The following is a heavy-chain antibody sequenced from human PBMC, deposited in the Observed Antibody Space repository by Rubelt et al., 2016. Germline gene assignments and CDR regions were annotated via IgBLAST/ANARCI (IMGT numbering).Heavy chain of an antibody. CDR3: ARGKTTVVTPYYYYGMDV. Sequence: QVQLQQWGAGLLKPSETLSLTCAVYGGSFSGYYWSWIRQPPGTGLEWIGEINHSGSTNYNPSLKSRFSISVDTSKNQFSLKLSSVTAADTAVYYCARGKTTVVTPYYYYGMDVWGQGTTVTVSS. J-gene: IGHJ6*02. CDR1: GGSFSGYY. D-gene: IGHD4-23*01. V-gene: IGHV4-34*01. CDR2: INHSGST.